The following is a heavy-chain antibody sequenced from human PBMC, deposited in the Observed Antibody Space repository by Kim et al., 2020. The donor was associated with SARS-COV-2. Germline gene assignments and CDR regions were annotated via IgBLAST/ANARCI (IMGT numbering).Heavy chain of an antibody. CDR3: ARDKYGDLPFPIVNWFDP. V-gene: IGHV3-21*01. CDR1: GFIFSTYS. Sequence: GGSLRLSCAASGFIFSTYSMNWVRQAPGKGLEWVSSISSSSSYIYYADSVKGRFTISRDNAKNSLYLQMNSLRAEDTAVYYCARDKYGDLPFPIVNWFDPWGQGTLVTVSS. J-gene: IGHJ5*02. D-gene: IGHD4-17*01. CDR2: ISSSSSYI.